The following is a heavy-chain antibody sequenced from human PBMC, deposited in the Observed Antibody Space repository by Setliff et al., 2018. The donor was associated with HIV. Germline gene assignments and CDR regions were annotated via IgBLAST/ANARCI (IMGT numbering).Heavy chain of an antibody. CDR3: ARDSGALYCSSTSCCAY. CDR2: INPYNAKT. V-gene: IGHV1-18*01. Sequence: ASVKVSCKASGYSFRNYGVTWVRQAPGQGLEWLGWINPYNAKTNYAQNLQDRVTMTTDTSTSTAYMELRSLTSDDTAVYYCARDSGALYCSSTSCCAYWGQGTVVTVS. J-gene: IGHJ4*02. CDR1: GYSFRNYG. D-gene: IGHD2-2*01.